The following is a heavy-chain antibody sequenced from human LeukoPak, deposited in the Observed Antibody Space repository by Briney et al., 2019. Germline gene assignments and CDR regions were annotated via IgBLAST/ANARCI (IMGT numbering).Heavy chain of an antibody. J-gene: IGHJ4*02. Sequence: GGSLRLSCAASGFTFSSYWMSWVRQAPGKGLEWVSFIYSGGNTHYSDSVKGRFTISRDNSKNTLYLQMNSLRADDTAVYYCARRAGEYSHPYDYWGQGTLVTVSS. V-gene: IGHV3-53*01. CDR1: GFTFSSYW. CDR2: IYSGGNT. D-gene: IGHD4-17*01. CDR3: ARRAGEYSHPYDY.